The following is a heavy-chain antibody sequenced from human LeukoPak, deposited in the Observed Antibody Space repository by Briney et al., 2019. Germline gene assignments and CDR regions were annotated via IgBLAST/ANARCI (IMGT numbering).Heavy chain of an antibody. J-gene: IGHJ4*02. Sequence: ASVKVSCKASGYTFTGYYMHCVRQAPGQGLEWMGWINPNSGGTNYAQKFQGWVTMTRDTSISTAYMELSRLRSDDTAVYYCAREGGYGLKYFDYWGPGNPGHRLL. CDR2: INPNSGGT. CDR3: AREGGYGLKYFDY. D-gene: IGHD5-12*01. V-gene: IGHV1-2*04. CDR1: GYTFTGYY.